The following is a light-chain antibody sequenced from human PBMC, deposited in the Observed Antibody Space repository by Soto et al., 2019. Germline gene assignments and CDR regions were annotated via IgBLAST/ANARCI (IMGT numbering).Light chain of an antibody. CDR2: AAS. V-gene: IGKV3-15*01. J-gene: IGKJ2*01. CDR3: QQYSSWPRFT. CDR1: EMITTD. Sequence: EIVMTQSPVTLSVSPGERATLSCRASEMITTDLAWYQQRPGQAPRLLIYAASARATGIPARFRGGGSGTEFTLTINSLQSEDFAIYFCQQYSSWPRFTFGQGTKVEI.